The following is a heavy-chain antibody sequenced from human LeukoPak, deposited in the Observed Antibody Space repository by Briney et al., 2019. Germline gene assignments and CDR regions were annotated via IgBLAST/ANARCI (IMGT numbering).Heavy chain of an antibody. CDR2: IKGDGSST. CDR3: ATGHSYGYNY. V-gene: IGHV3-74*01. Sequence: GGSLRLSCAASGLTFNIFWMHWVRQAPGRGLVWVSLIKGDGSSTTYMDSVKGRFIISRDNAKNTLYLQMNSLRTEDTAVYYCATGHSYGYNYWGQGTLVTVSP. CDR1: GLTFNIFW. J-gene: IGHJ4*02. D-gene: IGHD5-18*01.